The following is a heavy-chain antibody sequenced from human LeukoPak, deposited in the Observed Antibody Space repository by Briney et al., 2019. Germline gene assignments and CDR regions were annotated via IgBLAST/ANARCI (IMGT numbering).Heavy chain of an antibody. CDR2: ISTDGKDK. J-gene: IGHJ6*02. V-gene: IGHV3-33*05. Sequence: GGSLRLSCAASGFTLSSYAMHWVRQAPGKGLEWVTVISTDGKDKKYADSVKGRFAISRDNSKNTLDLQMNSPRAEDTAVYYCARETSSGAYYYGMDVWGQGTTVAVSS. CDR1: GFTLSSYA. CDR3: ARETSSGAYYYGMDV.